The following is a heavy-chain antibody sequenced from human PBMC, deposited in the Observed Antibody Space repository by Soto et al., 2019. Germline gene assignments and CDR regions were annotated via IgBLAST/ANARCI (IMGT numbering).Heavy chain of an antibody. CDR1: GFTFSSYS. J-gene: IGHJ5*02. CDR3: ARAMTYYYGSGSLT. V-gene: IGHV3-21*01. Sequence: GGSLRLSCAASGFTFSSYSMNWVRQAPGKGLEWVSSISSSSSYIYYADSVKGRFTISRDNARNSLYLQMNSLRAEDTAVYYCARAMTYYYGSGSLTWGQGTLVTVSS. D-gene: IGHD3-10*01. CDR2: ISSSSSYI.